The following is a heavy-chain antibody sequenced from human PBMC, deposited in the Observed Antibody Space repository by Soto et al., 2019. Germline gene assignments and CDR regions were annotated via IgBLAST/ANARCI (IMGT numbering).Heavy chain of an antibody. J-gene: IGHJ4*02. CDR3: ARDVPFDY. Sequence: SETLSLTCAVYGGSFSGYYWSWIRQPPGKGLEWIGEINHSGSTNYNPSLKSRVTISVDTSKNQFSLKLSSVTAADTAVYYCARDVPFDYWGQGTLVTVSS. CDR1: GGSFSGYY. CDR2: INHSGST. V-gene: IGHV4-34*01. D-gene: IGHD2-2*01.